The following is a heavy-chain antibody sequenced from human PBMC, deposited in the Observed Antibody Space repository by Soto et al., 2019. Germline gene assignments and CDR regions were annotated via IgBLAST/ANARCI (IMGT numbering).Heavy chain of an antibody. CDR3: ARYNRQTYGSSSWDS. V-gene: IGHV4-39*01. CDR2: IDFNGNT. D-gene: IGHD6-6*01. Sequence: KPSETLSLTCNVSGGSLKNRLHYWGWIRQPAGKGLEWIGTIDFNGNTRYNPSLGSRATVLAETSRNEFSLRLASVTAADTSVYYCARYNRQTYGSSSWDSWGQGVLVTVSS. J-gene: IGHJ4*02. CDR1: GGSLKNRLHY.